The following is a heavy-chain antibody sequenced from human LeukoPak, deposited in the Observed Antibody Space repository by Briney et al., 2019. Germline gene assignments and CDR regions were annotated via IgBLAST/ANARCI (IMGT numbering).Heavy chain of an antibody. D-gene: IGHD3-10*01. CDR3: ALEGERGGADY. CDR2: IYYSGST. J-gene: IGHJ4*02. V-gene: IGHV4-59*01. CDR1: GGSISSYY. Sequence: SETLSLTCTVSGGSISSYYWSWIRQPPGKGLEWIGYIYYSGSTNYNPSLKSRVTISVDTSKNQFSLKLSSVTAADTAVYYCALEGERGGADYWGQGTLVTVSS.